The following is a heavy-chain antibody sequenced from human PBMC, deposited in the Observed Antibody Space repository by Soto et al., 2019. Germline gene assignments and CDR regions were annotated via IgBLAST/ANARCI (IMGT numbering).Heavy chain of an antibody. CDR3: AKGSAYYASGSYYSHFDY. V-gene: IGHV3-23*01. D-gene: IGHD3-10*01. Sequence: EVQLLESGGGLVQPGGSLRLSCPASGFTFSSYAMSWVRQAPGKGLEWVSGISVSGGSTYYADSVKGRFIISRDNSKNTLYLQLNGLRADDTAVYYCAKGSAYYASGSYYSHFDYWGQGTLVTVSS. J-gene: IGHJ4*02. CDR1: GFTFSSYA. CDR2: ISVSGGST.